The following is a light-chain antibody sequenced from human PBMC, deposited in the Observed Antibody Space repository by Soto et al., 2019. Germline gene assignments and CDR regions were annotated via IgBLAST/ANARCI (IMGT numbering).Light chain of an antibody. J-gene: IGLJ3*02. Sequence: QSVLTQPRSVSGSPGQSVTISCTGTSSDVGGYNYVSWYQQHPGKAPKLVIYDVSKRPSGVPDRFSGSKSGNTASLTISGLQAEDEADYYCCSYAGTSLWVFGGGTQRTVL. CDR3: CSYAGTSLWV. CDR1: SSDVGGYNY. CDR2: DVS. V-gene: IGLV2-11*01.